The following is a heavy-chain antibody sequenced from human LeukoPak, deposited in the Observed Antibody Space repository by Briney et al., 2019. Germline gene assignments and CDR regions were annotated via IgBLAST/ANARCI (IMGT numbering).Heavy chain of an antibody. CDR3: AKDILPSSGSGNYYNIGPLM. D-gene: IGHD3-10*01. CDR1: GFTFDDYA. CDR2: ISGDGGST. Sequence: GGSLRLSCAASGFTFDDYAMHWVRQAPGKGLEWVSLISGDGGSTYYADSVKGRFTISRDNSKNSLYLQMNGLRTEDTALYYCAKDILPSSGSGNYYNIGPLMWGQGTLVTVSS. J-gene: IGHJ4*02. V-gene: IGHV3-43*02.